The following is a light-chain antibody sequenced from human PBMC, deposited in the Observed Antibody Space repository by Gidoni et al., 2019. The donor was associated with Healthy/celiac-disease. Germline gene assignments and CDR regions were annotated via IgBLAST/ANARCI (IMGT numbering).Light chain of an antibody. Sequence: DIVMTQSPDSMAGSLGERATINCKSSQSVLYSSNNKNYLAWYQQKPGQPPKLLIYWASTRESGVPDRFSGSGSGTDFTLTISSLQAEDVAVYSCQQYYSTPPPFXQXTKVEIK. CDR1: QSVLYSSNNKNY. CDR2: WAS. V-gene: IGKV4-1*01. CDR3: QQYYSTPPP. J-gene: IGKJ1*01.